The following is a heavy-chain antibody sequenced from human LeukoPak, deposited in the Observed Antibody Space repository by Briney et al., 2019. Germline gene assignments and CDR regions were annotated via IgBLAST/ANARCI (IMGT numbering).Heavy chain of an antibody. V-gene: IGHV4-59*01. J-gene: IGHJ4*02. CDR3: ARARNYDYVWGSYRSPAYFDY. CDR2: IYYSGST. D-gene: IGHD3-16*02. Sequence: SETLSLTCTVSGGSISSYYRSWIRQPPGKGLEWIGYIYYSGSTNYNHSLKSRVTISVDTSKNQFSLKLSSVTAADTAVYYCARARNYDYVWGSYRSPAYFDYWGQGTLVTVSS. CDR1: GGSISSYY.